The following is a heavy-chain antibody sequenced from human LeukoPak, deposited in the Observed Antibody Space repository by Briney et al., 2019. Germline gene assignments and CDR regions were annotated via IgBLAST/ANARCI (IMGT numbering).Heavy chain of an antibody. D-gene: IGHD6-19*01. V-gene: IGHV3-48*01. CDR3: ARGGGAVAVDDAFDI. J-gene: IGHJ3*02. CDR1: GFTFSSYS. Sequence: PGGSLRLSCAASGFTFSSYSMNWVRRAPGKGLEWVSYISSSSSTIYYADSVKGRFTIYRDNAKNSLYLQMNSLRAEDTAVYYCARGGGAVAVDDAFDIWGQGTMVTVSS. CDR2: ISSSSSTI.